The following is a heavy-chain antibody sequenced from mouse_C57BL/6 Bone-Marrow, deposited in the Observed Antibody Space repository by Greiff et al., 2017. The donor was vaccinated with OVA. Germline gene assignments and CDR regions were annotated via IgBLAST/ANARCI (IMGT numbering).Heavy chain of an antibody. D-gene: IGHD3-2*02. CDR1: GFSLTSYG. V-gene: IGHV2-2*01. Sequence: VQVVESGPGLVQPSQSLSITCTVSGFSLTSYGVHWVRQSPGKGLEWLGVIWSGGSTDYNAAFISRLSISKDNSKSQVFFKMNSLQADDTAIYYCARSQLRLLDWFAYWGQGTLVTVSA. CDR3: ARSQLRLLDWFAY. J-gene: IGHJ3*01. CDR2: IWSGGST.